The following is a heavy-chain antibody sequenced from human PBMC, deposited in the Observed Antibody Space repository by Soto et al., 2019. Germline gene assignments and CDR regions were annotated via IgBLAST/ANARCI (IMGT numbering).Heavy chain of an antibody. V-gene: IGHV4-59*08. J-gene: IGHJ6*02. D-gene: IGHD3-10*01. Sequence: QVQLQESGPGLVKPSETLSLTCTVSGGSITNYYCSWFRQPPGKGLEWIGYINYDGYSAYNLSLKRRVPRSMDASKTQFSLMLESVTATDTAVYYCARHGFGPLQGLVDVWGPGTTVIVSS. CDR1: GGSITNYY. CDR3: ARHGFGPLQGLVDV. CDR2: INYDGYS.